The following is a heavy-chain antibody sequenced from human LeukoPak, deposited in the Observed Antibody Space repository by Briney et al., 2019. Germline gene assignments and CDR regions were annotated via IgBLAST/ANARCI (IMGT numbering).Heavy chain of an antibody. CDR2: INPNSGGT. J-gene: IGHJ4*02. D-gene: IGHD3-10*01. CDR1: GYTFTGYY. V-gene: IGHV1-2*02. Sequence: GASVKVSCKASGYTFTGYYMHWVRQAPGQGLEWMGWINPNSGGTNYAQKFQGRVTMTRDTSISTAYMELSSLRSEDTAVYYCARNVGYDSGLLWFGELLRREYYFDYWGQGTLVTVSS. CDR3: ARNVGYDSGLLWFGELLRREYYFDY.